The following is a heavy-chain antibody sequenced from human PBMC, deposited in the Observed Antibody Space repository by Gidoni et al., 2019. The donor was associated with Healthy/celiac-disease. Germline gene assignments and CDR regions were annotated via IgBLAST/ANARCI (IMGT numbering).Heavy chain of an antibody. CDR3: AKVSSGRYIVVVPAAPFDY. CDR1: GFTFRSYA. CDR2: ISGSGGST. J-gene: IGHJ4*02. D-gene: IGHD2-2*01. V-gene: IGHV3-23*01. Sequence: EVQLLESVGGLVQPGGSLRLSCAASGFTFRSYAMSWVRQAPGKGLEWVSAISGSGGSTYYADSVKGRFTISRDNSKNTLYLQMNSLRAEDTAVYYCAKVSSGRYIVVVPAAPFDYWGQGTLVTVSS.